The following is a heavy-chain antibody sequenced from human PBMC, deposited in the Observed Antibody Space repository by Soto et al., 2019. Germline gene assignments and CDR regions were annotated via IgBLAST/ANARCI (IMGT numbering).Heavy chain of an antibody. J-gene: IGHJ5*02. Sequence: QVQLVQSGAEVKKPGSSVKVSCKASGGTFSSYTISWVRQAPGQGLEWMGRIIPILGIANYAQKFQGRVTITADKSTSTAYMERSSLRSEDTAVYYCASPPPYCSSTSCYTDKNWFDPWGQGTLVTVSS. CDR3: ASPPPYCSSTSCYTDKNWFDP. D-gene: IGHD2-2*02. CDR1: GGTFSSYT. CDR2: IIPILGIA. V-gene: IGHV1-69*02.